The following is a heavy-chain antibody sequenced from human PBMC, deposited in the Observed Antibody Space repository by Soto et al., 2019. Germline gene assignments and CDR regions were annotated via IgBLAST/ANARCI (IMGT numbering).Heavy chain of an antibody. Sequence: GDSLKISCKASGYSFTSYWIGWVRQMPGKGLVWMGIISPGDPDTRYSQSFQGQVTISADKSINTAYLQWSSLKASDTAMYYCARSDTLTGYFDYWGKGTRVTVSS. CDR1: GYSFTSYW. V-gene: IGHV5-51*01. CDR2: ISPGDPDT. J-gene: IGHJ4*02. D-gene: IGHD3-9*01. CDR3: ARSDTLTGYFDY.